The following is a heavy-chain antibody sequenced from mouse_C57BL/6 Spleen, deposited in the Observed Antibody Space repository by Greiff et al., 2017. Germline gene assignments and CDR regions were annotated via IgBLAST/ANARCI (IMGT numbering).Heavy chain of an antibody. D-gene: IGHD2-4*01. CDR2: IHPNSGST. CDR1: GYTFTSYW. V-gene: IGHV1-64*01. Sequence: QVQLQQPGAELVKPGASVKLSCKASGYTFTSYWMHWVKQRPGQGLEWIGMIHPNSGSTNYNEKFKSKATLTVDKSSSTAYMQLSSLTSEDSAVYYCAIENGDDYDWFAYWGQGTLVTVSA. CDR3: AIENGDDYDWFAY. J-gene: IGHJ3*01.